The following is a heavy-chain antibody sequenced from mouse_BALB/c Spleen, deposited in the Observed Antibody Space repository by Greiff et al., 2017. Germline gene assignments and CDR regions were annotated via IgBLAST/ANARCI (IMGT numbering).Heavy chain of an antibody. CDR2: INPNNGGT. J-gene: IGHJ3*01. Sequence: VQLQQSGPELVKPGASVKIPCKASGYTFTDYNMDWVKQSHGKSLEWIGDINPNNGGTIYNQKFKGKATLTVDKSSSTAYMQLSSPTSEDSAVYYCTRYDYDVGAWFAYWGQGTLVTVSA. CDR3: TRYDYDVGAWFAY. D-gene: IGHD2-4*01. CDR1: GYTFTDYN. V-gene: IGHV1-18*01.